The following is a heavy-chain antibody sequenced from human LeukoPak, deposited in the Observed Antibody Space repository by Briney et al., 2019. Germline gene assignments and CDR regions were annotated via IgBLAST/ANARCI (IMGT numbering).Heavy chain of an antibody. CDR1: GFTFSDYY. Sequence: PGGSLRLSCAASGFTFSDYYMSWIRQAPGKGLERVSYISSSGSTIYYADSVKGRFTISRDNSKNTLYLQMNSLRAEDTAVYYCAKDMRYCSGGSCYFYPDAFDIWGQGTTVTVSS. CDR2: ISSSGSTI. D-gene: IGHD2-15*01. V-gene: IGHV3-11*01. CDR3: AKDMRYCSGGSCYFYPDAFDI. J-gene: IGHJ3*02.